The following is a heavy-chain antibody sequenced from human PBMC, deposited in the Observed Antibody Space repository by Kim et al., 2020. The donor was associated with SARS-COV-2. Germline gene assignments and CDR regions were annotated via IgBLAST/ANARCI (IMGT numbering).Heavy chain of an antibody. Sequence: GGSLRLSCAASGFTFSSYAMSWVRQAPGKGLEWVSAISGSGGSTYYADSVKGRFTISRDNSKNTLYLQMNSLRAEDTAVYYCAKRTPRYSYGKGTLDYWGQGTLVTVSS. CDR2: ISGSGGST. V-gene: IGHV3-23*01. J-gene: IGHJ4*02. D-gene: IGHD5-18*01. CDR1: GFTFSSYA. CDR3: AKRTPRYSYGKGTLDY.